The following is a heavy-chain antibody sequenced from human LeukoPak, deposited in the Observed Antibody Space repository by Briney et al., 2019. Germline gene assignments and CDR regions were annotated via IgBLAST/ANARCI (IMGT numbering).Heavy chain of an antibody. V-gene: IGHV4-61*01. Sequence: PSETLSLTCTVSGGSISSSSYYWSWIRQPPGKGLEWIGYIYYSGSTNYNPSLKSRVTISVDTSKNQFSLKLSSVTAADTAVYYCARPASDFWSGYPNWYFDLWGRGTLVTVSS. CDR3: ARPASDFWSGYPNWYFDL. CDR1: GGSISSSSYY. J-gene: IGHJ2*01. D-gene: IGHD3-3*01. CDR2: IYYSGST.